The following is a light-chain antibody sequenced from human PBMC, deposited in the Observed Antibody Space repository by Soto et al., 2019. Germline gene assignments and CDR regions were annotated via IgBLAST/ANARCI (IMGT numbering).Light chain of an antibody. Sequence: DIQITQSPSPLSASVGDRVTIAVRASQSIGTWLAWYQQKPGEAPKLLMSKASSLESGVPSRFSGSGSGTDFTLTICSLQPEDFATYYCQQSYSTPLTSGGGTKVDI. CDR2: KAS. J-gene: IGKJ4*01. CDR3: QQSYSTPLT. CDR1: QSIGTW. V-gene: IGKV1-5*03.